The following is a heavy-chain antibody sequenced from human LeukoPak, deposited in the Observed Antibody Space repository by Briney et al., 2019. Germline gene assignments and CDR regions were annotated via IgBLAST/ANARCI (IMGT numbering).Heavy chain of an antibody. D-gene: IGHD2-2*01. CDR2: IYSGGDT. Sequence: PGGSLRLSCAASGFTVSSKYMSWVRQAPGKGLEWLSVIYSGGDTYYADSVKGRFTISRDNSKSMIYLEMSSLKAEDTAVYYCARAWCSSTSCYRRPHDAFDIWGQGTTVTVSS. CDR1: GFTVSSKY. J-gene: IGHJ3*02. CDR3: ARAWCSSTSCYRRPHDAFDI. V-gene: IGHV3-66*01.